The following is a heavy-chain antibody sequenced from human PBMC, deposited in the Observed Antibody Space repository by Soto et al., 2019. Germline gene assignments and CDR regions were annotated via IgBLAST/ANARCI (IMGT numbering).Heavy chain of an antibody. D-gene: IGHD6-19*01. J-gene: IGHJ4*02. CDR3: ASALSSGWYNYFDY. V-gene: IGHV1-18*01. CDR2: ISAYNGNT. CDR1: GYTFTSYG. Sequence: GASVKVSCKASGYTFTSYGISWVRQAPGQGLDWMGWISAYNGNTKYAQDLQGRVTMTTDASTSTAYMELRSLRSEDTAVYYCASALSSGWYNYFDYWGQGTLVTVSS.